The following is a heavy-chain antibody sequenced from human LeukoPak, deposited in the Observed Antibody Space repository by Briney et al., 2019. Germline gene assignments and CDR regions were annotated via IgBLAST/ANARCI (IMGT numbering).Heavy chain of an antibody. CDR1: GFTFSSYA. CDR3: ARVGMGSSGYFDY. D-gene: IGHD3-22*01. J-gene: IGHJ4*02. V-gene: IGHV3-30*14. CDR2: ISYDGSNK. Sequence: GGSLRLSCAASGFTFSSYAMHWVRQAPGKGLEWVAVISYDGSNKYYADSVKGRFTISRDNSKNTLYLQMNSLRAEDTAVYYCARVGMGSSGYFDYWGQGTLVTVSS.